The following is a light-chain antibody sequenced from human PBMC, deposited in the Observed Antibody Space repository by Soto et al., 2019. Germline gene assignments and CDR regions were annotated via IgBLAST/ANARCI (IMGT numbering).Light chain of an antibody. J-gene: IGLJ1*01. CDR1: SSDVCGYNS. CDR2: DVS. V-gene: IGLV2-14*01. CDR3: SSYSTGGSYV. Sequence: QSALTPPASVSGSPGLSIAISCTGTSSDVCGYNSVSWYQQQPGKVPKLLIYDVSNRPSGVSNRFSGAKSGNTASLTISGLQAEDEGDYYWSSYSTGGSYVFGTGTKLTVL.